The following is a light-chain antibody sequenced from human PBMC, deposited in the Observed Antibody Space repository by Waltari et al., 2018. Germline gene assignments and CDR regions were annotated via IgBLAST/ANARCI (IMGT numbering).Light chain of an antibody. Sequence: SLFTQCPATLSLSLEERSTPPCMAYSSTDSSLTWYQQKPGQTARLLIYDASNRATGIPARFTGSGSGTDFTLTVSSLEPEDFAVYYEQQRSIWPPTFGGGTKAEIK. CDR2: DAS. CDR1: SSTDSS. J-gene: IGKJ4*01. V-gene: IGKV3-11*01. CDR3: QQRSIWPPT.